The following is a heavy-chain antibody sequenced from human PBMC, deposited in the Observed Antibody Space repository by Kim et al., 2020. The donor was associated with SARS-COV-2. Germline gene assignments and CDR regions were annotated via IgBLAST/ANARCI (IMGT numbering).Heavy chain of an antibody. CDR2: IHPSGGRA. V-gene: IGHV1-46*01. CDR3: ARGGTDYYFAY. CDR1: GYTFTTYH. D-gene: IGHD1-7*01. J-gene: IGHJ4*02. Sequence: ASVKVSCNASGYTFTTYHIHWVRQAPGQGLEWMGMIHPSGGRAYPAQKFQGRLFMTRDTSTSTVYMEMSRLRSEDTAVYYCARGGTDYYFAYWGQGTPVTVSS.